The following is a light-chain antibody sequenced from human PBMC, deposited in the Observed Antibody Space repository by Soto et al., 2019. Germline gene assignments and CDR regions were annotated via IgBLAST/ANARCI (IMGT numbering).Light chain of an antibody. V-gene: IGKV3D-15*01. J-gene: IGKJ1*01. CDR3: QQYNGLPPWT. CDR2: GAS. CDR1: QSVSSN. Sequence: IVMTQSPATLSVSAGERATLSCRASQSVSSNLAWYQQKPGQAPRLLIYGASSRATGIPDRFSGNGSGTEFSLPITSLQTDDSAAYYCQQYNGLPPWTFGQGTKVDIK.